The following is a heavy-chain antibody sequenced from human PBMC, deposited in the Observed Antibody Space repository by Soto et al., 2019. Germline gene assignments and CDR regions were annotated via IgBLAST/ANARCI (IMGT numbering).Heavy chain of an antibody. J-gene: IGHJ5*02. D-gene: IGHD2-2*01. CDR2: ISLYSNGT. CDR1: GYTFSNYG. V-gene: IGHV1-18*01. CDR3: ARVVPGAEAWFGP. Sequence: GASVKVSCKTSGYTFSNYGITWVRQAPGQPLEWLGWISLYSNGTNYAQKFQGRVSMTTDTSTTTAYMELRSLRSDDTAVYYCARVVPGAEAWFGPWGQGTLVTVSS.